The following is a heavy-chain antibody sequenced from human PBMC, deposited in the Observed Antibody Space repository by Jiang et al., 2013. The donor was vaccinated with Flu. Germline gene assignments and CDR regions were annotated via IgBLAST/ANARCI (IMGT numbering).Heavy chain of an antibody. CDR3: AREVYDSSGYYYLNWFDP. Sequence: SQTLSLTCAISGDSVSSNSAAWNWIRRSPSRGLEWLGRTYYRSKWYNDYAVSVKSRITINPDTSKNQFSLQLNSVTPEDTAVYYCAREVYDSSGYYYLNWFDPWGQGTLVTVSS. CDR1: GDSVSSNSAA. D-gene: IGHD3-22*01. CDR2: TYYRSKWYN. J-gene: IGHJ5*02. V-gene: IGHV6-1*01.